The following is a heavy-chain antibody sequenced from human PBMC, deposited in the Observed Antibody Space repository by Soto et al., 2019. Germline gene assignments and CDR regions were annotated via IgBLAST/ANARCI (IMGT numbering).Heavy chain of an antibody. CDR1: DYTFTSYG. Sequence: QVQLVQSGAEVKKPGASVKVSCKASDYTFTSYGISWVRQAPGQGLEWMGWISAHNGNTKYAQKLQGRVTMTTDTPTSTGYMELRSLRSDDTAVYYCARDLAGGLVDYWGQGTLVTVSS. J-gene: IGHJ4*02. CDR3: ARDLAGGLVDY. V-gene: IGHV1-18*01. CDR2: ISAHNGNT. D-gene: IGHD6-19*01.